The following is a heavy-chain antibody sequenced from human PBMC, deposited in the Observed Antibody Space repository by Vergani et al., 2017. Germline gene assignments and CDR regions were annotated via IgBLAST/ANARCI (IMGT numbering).Heavy chain of an antibody. J-gene: IGHJ4*02. CDR2: ISWNSGSI. CDR1: GFTFDDYA. D-gene: IGHD3-22*01. V-gene: IGHV3-9*01. CDR3: AKDIYYDSSGYYYTARGGLDY. Sequence: EVQLLESGGGLVQPGRSLRLSCAASGFTFDDYAMHWVRQAPGKGLEWVSGISWNSGSIGYADSVKGRFTISRDNAKNSLYLQMNSLRAEDTALYYCAKDIYYDSSGYYYTARGGLDYWGQGTLVTVSS.